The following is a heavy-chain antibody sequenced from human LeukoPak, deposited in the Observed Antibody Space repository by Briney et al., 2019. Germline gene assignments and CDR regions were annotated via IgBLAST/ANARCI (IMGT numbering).Heavy chain of an antibody. Sequence: SETLSLTCTVSGGSISSGGYYWSWIRQPPGKGLEWIGYIYHSGSTYYNPSLKSRVTISVDRSKNQFSLKLSSVTAADTAVYYCARDEEWVGMAYWGQGTLVTVSS. CDR3: ARDEEWVGMAY. D-gene: IGHD2-21*01. V-gene: IGHV4-30-2*01. CDR1: GGSISSGGYY. CDR2: IYHSGST. J-gene: IGHJ4*02.